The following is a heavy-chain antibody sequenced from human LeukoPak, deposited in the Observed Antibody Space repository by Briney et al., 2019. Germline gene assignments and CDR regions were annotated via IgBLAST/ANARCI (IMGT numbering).Heavy chain of an antibody. CDR3: ARDPTVYGQPGF. CDR2: ISGSSSDI. V-gene: IGHV3-21*01. D-gene: IGHD3-10*01. CDR1: GFTFSTFS. Sequence: GGSLRLSCAASGFTFSTFSMTWVRQAPGKGLEWVSPISGSSSDIYYVDSVKGRFTISRDNAKNSLYLQMNSLRAEDTAVYYCARDPTVYGQPGFWGQGTLVTVSS. J-gene: IGHJ4*02.